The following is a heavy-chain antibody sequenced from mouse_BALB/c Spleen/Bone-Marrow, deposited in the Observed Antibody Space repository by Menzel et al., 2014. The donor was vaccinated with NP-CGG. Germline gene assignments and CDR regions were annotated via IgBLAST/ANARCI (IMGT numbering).Heavy chain of an antibody. V-gene: IGHV14-3*02. D-gene: IGHD2-4*01. CDR1: GFNIKDTY. CDR2: IDPANGNT. CDR3: ARGYYDYDLNY. J-gene: IGHJ2*01. Sequence: VHLVESGAELVKSGASVKLSCTASGFNIKDTYMHWVKQRPEQGLEWIGRIDPANGNTKYDPKFQGKATITADTSSNATYLQLSSLTSEDTAVYYCARGYYDYDLNYWGQGTTLTVSS.